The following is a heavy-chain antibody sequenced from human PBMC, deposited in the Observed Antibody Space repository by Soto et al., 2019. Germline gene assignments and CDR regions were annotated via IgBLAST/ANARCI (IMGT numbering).Heavy chain of an antibody. V-gene: IGHV4-61*01. CDR1: AHSVSSGNYY. CDR3: GRVPVDTYMIYWSEP. D-gene: IGHD3-16*01. CDR2: IYFTENT. Sequence: PSETLSLTCTLSAHSVSSGNYYWSWIRQPAGKGLERIGSIYFTENTNNNPSPKCRLTMPIATSRTLFSLRLGPFTAPPWAAFYFGRVPVDTYMIYWSEPWGQGSLVTVSP. J-gene: IGHJ5*02.